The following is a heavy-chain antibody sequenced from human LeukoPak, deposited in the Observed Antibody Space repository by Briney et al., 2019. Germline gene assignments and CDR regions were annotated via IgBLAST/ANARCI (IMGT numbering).Heavy chain of an antibody. D-gene: IGHD1-1*01. CDR2: IYYSGST. CDR3: ARATAGTTLFEGIDY. CDR1: GGSISSYY. Sequence: PSETLSLTCTVSGGSISSYYWSWIRQPPGKGLEWIGYIYYSGSTYYNPSLKSRVTISVDTSKNQFSLKVSSVTAADTAVYYCARATAGTTLFEGIDYWGQGTLVTASS. J-gene: IGHJ4*02. V-gene: IGHV4-59*08.